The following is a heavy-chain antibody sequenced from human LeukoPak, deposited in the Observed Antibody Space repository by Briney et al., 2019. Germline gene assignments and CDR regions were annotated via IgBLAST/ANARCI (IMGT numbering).Heavy chain of an antibody. V-gene: IGHV3-23*01. Sequence: GGSLRLSCAASGFTFTDHPMSWVRQAPGKGVEWVSALTRSGGDTYHADTVKGRFTISRDNSKDTLYLQMNSLRAEDTAVYYCARDLQESGEPDYWGQGTLVTVSS. J-gene: IGHJ4*02. CDR2: LTRSGGDT. D-gene: IGHD1-14*01. CDR1: GFTFTDHP. CDR3: ARDLQESGEPDY.